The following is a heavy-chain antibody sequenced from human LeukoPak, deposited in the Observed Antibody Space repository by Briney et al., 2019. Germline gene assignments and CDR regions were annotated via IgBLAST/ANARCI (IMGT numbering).Heavy chain of an antibody. CDR1: GFTFSSYG. Sequence: GGSLRLSCAASGFTFSSYGMHWVRQAPGEGLEWVAFIRYDGSNKYYADSVKGRFTISRDNSKNTLYLQMNSLRAEDTAVYYCARPTVTTGVDAFDIWGQGTMVTVSS. CDR3: ARPTVTTGVDAFDI. J-gene: IGHJ3*02. V-gene: IGHV3-30*02. CDR2: IRYDGSNK. D-gene: IGHD4-11*01.